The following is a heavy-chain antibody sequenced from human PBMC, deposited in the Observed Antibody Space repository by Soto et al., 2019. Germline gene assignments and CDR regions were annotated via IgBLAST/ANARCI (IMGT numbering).Heavy chain of an antibody. CDR3: ARDDHCSDGSCYNLGDY. V-gene: IGHV6-1*01. CDR2: TYYRSKWYN. CDR1: GDSVSSHSAA. J-gene: IGHJ4*02. Sequence: PSQTLSLTCDISGDSVSSHSAAWNWIRQSPSRGLEWLGRTYYRSKWYNDYAVFVKSRIIINPDTSKNQFSLQLNSVTPEDTAVNYCARDDHCSDGSCYNLGDYWGQGTLVTVSS. D-gene: IGHD2-15*01.